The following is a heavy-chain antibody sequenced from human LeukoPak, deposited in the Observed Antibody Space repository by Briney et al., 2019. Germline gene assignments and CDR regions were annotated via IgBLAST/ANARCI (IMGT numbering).Heavy chain of an antibody. CDR3: ARLGRLRFSRVDY. Sequence: SETLSLTCTVSDDSARSDNYYGGWVRQPPGKGLEWIGNIYYSGSTYYNPSLKSRVTISVDTSKNQFSLKLSSVTAADTAVYYCARLGRLRFSRVDYWGQGTLVTVSS. CDR1: DDSARSDNYY. D-gene: IGHD5-12*01. J-gene: IGHJ4*02. V-gene: IGHV4-39*01. CDR2: IYYSGST.